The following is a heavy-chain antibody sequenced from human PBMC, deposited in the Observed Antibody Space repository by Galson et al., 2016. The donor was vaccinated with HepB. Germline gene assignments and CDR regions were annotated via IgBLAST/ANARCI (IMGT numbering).Heavy chain of an antibody. CDR2: IFWNDDK. J-gene: IGHJ5*02. CDR3: ALREGRSWTNGFDP. Sequence: PALVKPTQTLTLTCTFSGFSLSTSGVGVGWIRQPPGRALEWLALIFWNDDKHYSPSLKSRLTIAKDTSKNQVVLTMTNIDPVDTATYYCALREGRSWTNGFDPWGQGTLVTVSS. D-gene: IGHD6-13*01. CDR1: GFSLSTSGVG. V-gene: IGHV2-5*01.